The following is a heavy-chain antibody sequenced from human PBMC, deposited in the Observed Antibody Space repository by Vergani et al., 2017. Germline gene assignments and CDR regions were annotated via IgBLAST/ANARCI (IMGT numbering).Heavy chain of an antibody. CDR1: GGTFSSSA. CDR2: INPSGGST. J-gene: IGHJ4*02. D-gene: IGHD3-22*01. Sequence: QVQLVQSGAEVKKPGSSVKVSCKASGGTFSSSAISWVRQAPGQGLEWMGIINPSGGSTSYAQKFQGRVTMTRDTSTSTVYMELSSLRSEDTAVYYCTRGWYYDSIAYWAYWGQGTLVTVSS. V-gene: IGHV1-46*03. CDR3: TRGWYYDSIAYWAY.